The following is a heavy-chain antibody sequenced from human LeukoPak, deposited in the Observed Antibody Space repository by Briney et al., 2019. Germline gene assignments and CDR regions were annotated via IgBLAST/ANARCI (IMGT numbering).Heavy chain of an antibody. V-gene: IGHV4-39*01. Sequence: PSETLSLTCTVSGGSISSSNYYWGWIRQPPGKGLEWIGSIYYSGSTYYNPSLKSRVTISVDTSKNQFSLKLSSVTAADTAVYYCARVYGSGSYYNGYYYYMDVWGKGTTVTISS. CDR2: IYYSGST. D-gene: IGHD3-10*01. J-gene: IGHJ6*03. CDR3: ARVYGSGSYYNGYYYYMDV. CDR1: GGSISSSNYY.